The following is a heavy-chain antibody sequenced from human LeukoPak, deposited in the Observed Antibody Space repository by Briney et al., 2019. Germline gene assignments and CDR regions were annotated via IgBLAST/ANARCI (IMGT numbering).Heavy chain of an antibody. Sequence: ASVKVSCKASGGTFSSYAISWVRQAPGQGLEWMGRIIPILGIANYAQKFQGRVTITADKSTSTAYMELSSLRSEDTAVYYCARDHQGYCSGGSCYPHYWGQGTLVTVSS. D-gene: IGHD2-15*01. CDR2: IIPILGIA. J-gene: IGHJ4*02. CDR1: GGTFSSYA. CDR3: ARDHQGYCSGGSCYPHY. V-gene: IGHV1-69*04.